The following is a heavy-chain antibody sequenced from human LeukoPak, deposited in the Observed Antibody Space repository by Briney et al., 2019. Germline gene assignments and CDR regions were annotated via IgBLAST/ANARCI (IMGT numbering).Heavy chain of an antibody. Sequence: GGPLRLSCAASGFTFSSYGMYWVRNAPGKGLERVAFIRYDGSNKYYADSVNGRFTISRDNSKNTLYLQMNSLRAYDTSVYYCAKARAAQSSSVYNWFDPWGQGPLVTVSS. CDR2: IRYDGSNK. V-gene: IGHV3-30*02. CDR1: GFTFSSYG. CDR3: AKARAAQSSSVYNWFDP. D-gene: IGHD6-13*01. J-gene: IGHJ5*02.